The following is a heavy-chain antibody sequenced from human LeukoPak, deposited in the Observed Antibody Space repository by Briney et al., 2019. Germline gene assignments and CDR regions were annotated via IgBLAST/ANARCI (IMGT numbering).Heavy chain of an antibody. D-gene: IGHD6-25*01. Sequence: QPGGSLRLSCAASGFTFSDYWMVWVRQAPGKGLVWVASIKQDGSEKDYVDSAKGRFTISRDNAKNSLYLQMNSLRAEDTAVYFCARGNPCGDWGQGTLVSVSS. V-gene: IGHV3-7*01. J-gene: IGHJ4*02. CDR2: IKQDGSEK. CDR3: ARGNPCGD. CDR1: GFTFSDYW.